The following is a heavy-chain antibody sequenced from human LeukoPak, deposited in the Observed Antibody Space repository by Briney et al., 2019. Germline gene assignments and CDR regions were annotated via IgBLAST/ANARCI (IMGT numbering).Heavy chain of an antibody. Sequence: GGSLRLPCAASGFTFSSYSMNWVRQAPGKGLEWVSYVGSSSSTIYYADSVKGRFTISRDNAKNSLYLQMNSLRAEDTAVYYCARVTTYSSSWYGDFEYWGQGTLVTVSS. CDR1: GFTFSSYS. CDR3: ARVTTYSSSWYGDFEY. CDR2: VGSSSSTI. V-gene: IGHV3-48*04. D-gene: IGHD6-13*01. J-gene: IGHJ4*02.